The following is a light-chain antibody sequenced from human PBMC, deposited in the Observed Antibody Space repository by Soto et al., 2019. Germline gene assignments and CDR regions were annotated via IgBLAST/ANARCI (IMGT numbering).Light chain of an antibody. Sequence: QSALTQPASVSGSPGQSFTISCTGASSDVGDYNYVSWYQHHPGKAPKLVIYDVSSRPSGVSGRFSGSKSGNTASLTISGLQAEDEADYYCSSYATSSTLEWVFGGGTKLTVL. V-gene: IGLV2-14*03. CDR3: SSYATSSTLEWV. J-gene: IGLJ3*02. CDR2: DVS. CDR1: SSDVGDYNY.